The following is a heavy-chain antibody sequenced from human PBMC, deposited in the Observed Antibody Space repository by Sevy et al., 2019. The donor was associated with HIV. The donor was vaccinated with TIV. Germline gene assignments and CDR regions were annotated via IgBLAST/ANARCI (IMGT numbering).Heavy chain of an antibody. CDR2: INPNSGGT. D-gene: IGHD3-3*01. CDR3: ARTGMWLWLLDLDH. CDR1: GYTFTGYY. J-gene: IGHJ5*02. Sequence: ASVKVSCKASGYTFTGYYMHWVRQAPGQGLEWMGRINPNSGGTNYAQKFQGRVTMTRDTSISTAYMELSRLRSDDTAVYYCARTGMWLWLLDLDHWGQGTLVTVSS. V-gene: IGHV1-2*06.